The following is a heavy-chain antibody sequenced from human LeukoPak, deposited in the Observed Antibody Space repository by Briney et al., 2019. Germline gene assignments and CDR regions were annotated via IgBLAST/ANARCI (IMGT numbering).Heavy chain of an antibody. V-gene: IGHV3-48*04. CDR1: GFTFSSYG. D-gene: IGHD2/OR15-2a*01. J-gene: IGHJ3*01. Sequence: GGSLRLSCAASGFTFSSYGMHWVRQAPGKGLEWVSYIRARSSLVSYADSVRGRFTISRDDDKKSVSLQMHSLRADDTAVYYCAREAFLGWGQGTMVTVSS. CDR3: AREAFLG. CDR2: IRARSSLV.